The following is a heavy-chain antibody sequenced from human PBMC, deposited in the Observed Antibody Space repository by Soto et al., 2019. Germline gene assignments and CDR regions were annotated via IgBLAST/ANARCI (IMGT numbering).Heavy chain of an antibody. CDR1: GFTFSSYG. CDR3: AKEESHYYYGMDV. Sequence: GGSLRLSCAASGFTFSSYGMHWVRQAPGKGLEWVAVISYDGSNKYYADSVKGRFTISRDNSKNTLYLQMNSLRAEDTAVYYCAKEESHYYYGMDVWGQGTTVTVSS. J-gene: IGHJ6*02. CDR2: ISYDGSNK. V-gene: IGHV3-30*18.